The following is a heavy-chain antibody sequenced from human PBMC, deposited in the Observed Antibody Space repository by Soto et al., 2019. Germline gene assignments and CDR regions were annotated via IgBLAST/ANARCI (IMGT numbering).Heavy chain of an antibody. CDR1: RFTFNTYW. D-gene: IGHD5-12*01. CDR3: ATVATNSYNWLDP. J-gene: IGHJ5*02. CDR2: INSDGTKT. Sequence: EVQLVESGGILVQPGGSLGLSCAGSRFTFNTYWMHWVRQAPGKGLVWVSRINSDGTKTSYADSVKGRFTISRDNAKNTVYRQMNSLRAEDTAVYYCATVATNSYNWLDPWGQGTLVTVSS. V-gene: IGHV3-74*01.